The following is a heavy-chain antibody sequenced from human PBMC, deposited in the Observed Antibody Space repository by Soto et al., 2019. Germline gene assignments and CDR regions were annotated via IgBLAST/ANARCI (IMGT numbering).Heavy chain of an antibody. CDR2: ISYDGSNK. CDR1: GFTFSSYA. V-gene: IGHV3-30-3*01. D-gene: IGHD6-6*01. J-gene: IGHJ6*02. Sequence: QVQLVESGGGVVQPGRSLRLSCAASGFTFSSYAMHWVRQAPGKGLEWVAVISYDGSNKYYADSVKGRFTISRDNSKNTLYLQMNSLRAEDTAVYYCARDPNQLVLYYYYGMDVWGQGTTVTVSS. CDR3: ARDPNQLVLYYYYGMDV.